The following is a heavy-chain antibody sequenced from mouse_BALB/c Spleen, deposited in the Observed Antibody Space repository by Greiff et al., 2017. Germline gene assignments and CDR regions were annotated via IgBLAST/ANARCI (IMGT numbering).Heavy chain of an antibody. CDR2: INPSNGGT. V-gene: IGHV1S81*02. CDR3: TRSAMDY. CDR1: GYTFTSYY. J-gene: IGHJ4*01. Sequence: QVHVKQSGAELVKPGASVKLSCKASGYTFTSYYMYWVKQRPGQGLEWIGEINPSNGGTNFNEKFKSKATLTVDKSSSTAYMQLSSLTSEDSAVYYCTRSAMDYWGQGTSVTVSS.